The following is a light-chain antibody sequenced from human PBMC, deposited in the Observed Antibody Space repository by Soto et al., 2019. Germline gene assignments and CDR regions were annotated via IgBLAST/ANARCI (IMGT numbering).Light chain of an antibody. CDR3: QQYASSPPT. CDR1: QSVNSNF. J-gene: IGKJ1*01. V-gene: IGKV3-20*01. Sequence: EIVFKQSPGTLSLSPGQSGTLCRSPSQSVNSNFLAWYQQKPGQAPRLLIYGASSRATGIPDRFSGSGSGTDFTLTISRLAPEDFAVYYCQQYASSPPTFGEGSKVDI. CDR2: GAS.